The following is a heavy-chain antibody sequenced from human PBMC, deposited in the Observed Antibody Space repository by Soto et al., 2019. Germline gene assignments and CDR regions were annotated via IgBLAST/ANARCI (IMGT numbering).Heavy chain of an antibody. J-gene: IGHJ5*02. Sequence: QVQLVECGGGVVQPGRSLRLSCAASGFTFSSYGMHWVRQAPGKGLEWVAVISYDGSNKYYADSVKGRFTISRDNSKNTLYLQMNSLSAEDTAVYYCANEQRPMVRGVMDWFDPWGHVTLVTVSS. D-gene: IGHD3-10*01. V-gene: IGHV3-30*18. CDR2: ISYDGSNK. CDR1: GFTFSSYG. CDR3: ANEQRPMVRGVMDWFDP.